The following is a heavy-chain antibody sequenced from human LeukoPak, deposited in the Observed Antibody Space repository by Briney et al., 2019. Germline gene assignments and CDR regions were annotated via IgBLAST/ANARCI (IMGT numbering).Heavy chain of an antibody. Sequence: SETLSLTCTVSGGSVSSYYWSWMRRPPGRGLEWIAYLSHSGSSDSNPSLTSRVTTLVDTSKNQFSLKLTSVTAADTAVYYCARARYANAWYAFDIWGHGTMVTVSS. D-gene: IGHD2-2*01. CDR3: ARARYANAWYAFDI. CDR1: GGSVSSYY. J-gene: IGHJ3*02. V-gene: IGHV4-59*02. CDR2: LSHSGSS.